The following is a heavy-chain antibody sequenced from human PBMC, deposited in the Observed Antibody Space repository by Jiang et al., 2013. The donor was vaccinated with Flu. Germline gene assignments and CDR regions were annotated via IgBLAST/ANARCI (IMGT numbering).Heavy chain of an antibody. D-gene: IGHD3-3*01. V-gene: IGHV1-18*01. CDR3: AREYDFWSGYILGFDY. Sequence: SGAEVKKPGASVKVPCKASGYTFTSYGISWVRQAPGQGLEWMGWISAYNGNTNYAQKLQGRVTMTTDTSTSTAYMELRSLRSDDTAVYYCAREYDFWSGYILGFDYWGQGTLVTVSS. J-gene: IGHJ4*02. CDR1: GYTFTSYG. CDR2: ISAYNGNT.